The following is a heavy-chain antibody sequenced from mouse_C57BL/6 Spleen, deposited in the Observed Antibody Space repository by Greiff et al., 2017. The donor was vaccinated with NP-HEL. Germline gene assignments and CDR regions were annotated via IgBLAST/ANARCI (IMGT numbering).Heavy chain of an antibody. Sequence: EVKVEESGGGLVQPGGSMKLSCVASGFTFSNYWMNWVRQSPEKGLEWVAQIRLKSDNYATHYAESVKGRFTISRDDSKSSVYLHMNNLRAEDTGIYYCTGGSYYYGSRGFDVWGTGTTVTGSS. J-gene: IGHJ1*03. CDR3: TGGSYYYGSRGFDV. CDR1: GFTFSNYW. CDR2: IRLKSDNYAT. D-gene: IGHD1-1*01. V-gene: IGHV6-3*01.